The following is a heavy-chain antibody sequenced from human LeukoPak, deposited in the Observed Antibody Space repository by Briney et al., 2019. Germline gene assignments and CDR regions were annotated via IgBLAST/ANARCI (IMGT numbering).Heavy chain of an antibody. V-gene: IGHV3-9*01. D-gene: IGHD2-8*01. Sequence: TGGSLRLSCEVSGFSFEDYGMHWVRQPPGKGLEWVSSINDNGDKTDYADSVKGRFTVSRDNAKKSLYLQMNSLRPEDTALYYCAKHLRATNMYLFYGLDVWGPGTTVTVSS. J-gene: IGHJ6*02. CDR2: INDNGDKT. CDR1: GFSFEDYG. CDR3: AKHLRATNMYLFYGLDV.